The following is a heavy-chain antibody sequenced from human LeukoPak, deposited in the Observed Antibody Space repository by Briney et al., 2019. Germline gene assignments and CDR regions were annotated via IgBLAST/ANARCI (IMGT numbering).Heavy chain of an antibody. CDR3: ARSLATTYYYYYYYMDV. CDR2: ITSNSGGT. D-gene: IGHD5-12*01. V-gene: IGHV1-2*02. Sequence: ASVKVSCKAPGYTFSGHYIHWVRQAPGQGLEFMGWITSNSGGTNYAQRFQGRVTMTRDTSISTAYMELSRLRSDDTAVYYCARSLATTYYYYYYYMDVWGKGTTVTISS. CDR1: GYTFSGHY. J-gene: IGHJ6*03.